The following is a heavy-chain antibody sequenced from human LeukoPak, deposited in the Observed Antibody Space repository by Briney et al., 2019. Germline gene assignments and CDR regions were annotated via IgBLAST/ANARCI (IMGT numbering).Heavy chain of an antibody. Sequence: ASVKVSCKASGYTFTSYGISWVRQAPGQGLEWMGWISTYNGNTNYAQQLQGRVTMTTDTSTSTAYMELRSLRSDDTAVYYCARDQSRKLTGEFDYWGQGTLVTVSS. V-gene: IGHV1-18*01. CDR3: ARDQSRKLTGEFDY. J-gene: IGHJ4*02. D-gene: IGHD1-20*01. CDR1: GYTFTSYG. CDR2: ISTYNGNT.